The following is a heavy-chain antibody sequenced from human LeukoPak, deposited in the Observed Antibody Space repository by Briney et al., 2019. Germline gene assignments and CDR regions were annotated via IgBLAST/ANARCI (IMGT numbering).Heavy chain of an antibody. CDR3: ARDRGSGRRLDY. Sequence: GGSLRLSCAASGFTFSSYGMHWGRQAPGKGLEWVAVIWYDGSNKYYADSVKGRFTISRDNSKNTLYLQMNSLRAEDTAVYYCARDRGSGRRLDYWGQGTLVTVSS. V-gene: IGHV3-33*01. CDR2: IWYDGSNK. D-gene: IGHD1-26*01. J-gene: IGHJ4*02. CDR1: GFTFSSYG.